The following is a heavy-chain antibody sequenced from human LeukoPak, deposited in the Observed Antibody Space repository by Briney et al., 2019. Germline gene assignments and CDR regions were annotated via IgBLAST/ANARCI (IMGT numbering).Heavy chain of an antibody. D-gene: IGHD6-13*01. CDR3: ARGQQQLSR. V-gene: IGHV4-59*01. CDR1: GGSISSYY. J-gene: IGHJ4*02. CDR2: ISDSVST. Sequence: PSETLSLTCTVSGGSISSYYWSWLRQPPGEGLEGIGYISDSVSTNYNPSLKSRVSISVDTSNNQFSLKLSSVTAADTAVYYCARGQQQLSRWGQGTLVTVSS.